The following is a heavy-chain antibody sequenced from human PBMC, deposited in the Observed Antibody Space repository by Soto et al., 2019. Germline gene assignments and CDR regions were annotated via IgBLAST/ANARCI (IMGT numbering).Heavy chain of an antibody. J-gene: IGHJ5*01. D-gene: IGHD3-3*01. Sequence: EVQLVESGGGLVKPGESLRLSCAVSGLSFSAAWMKWVRQAPGKGLEWVGRIKSKGGGETTDYAAPVKGRFTISRDDSKNTLYLQMRSVKTEDTAVYYCAHQGDFVDTILSWGHGALVTVSS. CDR3: AHQGDFVDTILS. CDR2: IKSKGGGETT. CDR1: GLSFSAAW. V-gene: IGHV3-15*07.